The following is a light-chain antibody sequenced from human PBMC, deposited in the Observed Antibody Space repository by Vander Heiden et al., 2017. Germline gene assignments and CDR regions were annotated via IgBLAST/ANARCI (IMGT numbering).Light chain of an antibody. Sequence: IVFTRSPGPLSLCPGERATLSCRASQSVSNTYLAWYQQKPGQAPRLLIYGASSRATGIPDRFSGSGSGTDFTLSISRLEPEDFAVYYCQQYGSSPPYTFGQGTKLEIK. V-gene: IGKV3-20*01. CDR2: GAS. CDR1: QSVSNTY. J-gene: IGKJ2*01. CDR3: QQYGSSPPYT.